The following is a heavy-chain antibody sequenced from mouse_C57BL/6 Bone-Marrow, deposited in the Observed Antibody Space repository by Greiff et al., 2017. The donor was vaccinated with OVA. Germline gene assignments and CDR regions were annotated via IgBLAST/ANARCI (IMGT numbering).Heavy chain of an antibody. Sequence: EVQLQQSGPELVKPGASVKIPCKASGYTFTDYNMDWVKQSHGKSLEWIGDINPNNGGTIYNQKFKGKATLTVDKSSSTAYMELRSLTSEDTAVYYCAREDHITTGFAYWGQGTLVTVSA. CDR2: INPNNGGT. CDR3: AREDHITTGFAY. V-gene: IGHV1-18*01. CDR1: GYTFTDYN. J-gene: IGHJ3*01. D-gene: IGHD1-1*01.